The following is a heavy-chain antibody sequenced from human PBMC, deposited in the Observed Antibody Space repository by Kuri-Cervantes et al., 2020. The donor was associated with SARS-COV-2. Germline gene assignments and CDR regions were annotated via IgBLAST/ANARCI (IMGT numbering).Heavy chain of an antibody. CDR2: IKQDGSEK. D-gene: IGHD2-2*01. CDR1: GFTFSSYW. CDR3: ARAPPPASPRGGMDV. Sequence: ETLSLTCAASGFTFSSYWMSWVRQAPGKGLERVANIKQDGSEKYYADSVKGRFTISRDNAKNPLYLQMNSLRAEDTAVYYCARAPPPASPRGGMDVWGQGTTVTVSS. J-gene: IGHJ6*02. V-gene: IGHV3-7*04.